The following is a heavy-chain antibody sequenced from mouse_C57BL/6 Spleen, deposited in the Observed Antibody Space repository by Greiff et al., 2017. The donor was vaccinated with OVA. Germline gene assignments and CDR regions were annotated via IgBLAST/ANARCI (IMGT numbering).Heavy chain of an antibody. CDR2: IRHTANGYTT. D-gene: IGHD2-2*01. CDR1: GFTFTDYY. V-gene: IGHV7-3*01. Sequence: EVQLVESGGGLVQPGGSLSLSCAASGFTFTDYYMSWVRQPPGQALEWLGFIRHTANGYTTEYSASVKGRFTISRDNSQSILYLQMKALRAEDRATYYCARSAMVTPSRWYFDVWGTGTTVTVSS. CDR3: ARSAMVTPSRWYFDV. J-gene: IGHJ1*03.